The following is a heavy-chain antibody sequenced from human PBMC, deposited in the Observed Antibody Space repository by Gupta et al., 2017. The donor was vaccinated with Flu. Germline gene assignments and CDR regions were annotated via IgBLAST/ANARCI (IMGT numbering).Heavy chain of an antibody. J-gene: IGHJ6*02. CDR3: TTYGISGLFALDV. V-gene: IGHV3-15*01. D-gene: IGHD3-9*01. CDR2: IRGKIDGGTA. Sequence: QAPGKGLEWVGHIRGKIDGGTADYAAPVKGRFTISRDDSKNTLCLQMNSLKTEDTAVYYCTTYGISGLFALDVWGQGTTVTVSS.